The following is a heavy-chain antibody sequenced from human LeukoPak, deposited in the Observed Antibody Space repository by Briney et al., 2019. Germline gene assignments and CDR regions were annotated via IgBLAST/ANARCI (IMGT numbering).Heavy chain of an antibody. J-gene: IGHJ6*03. Sequence: PGGSLRLSCVTSGFTFSSYGMHWVRQVPGKGLEWVAVISYDAESNYHVDSVKGRFTISRDNSKNTLYLQMNSLKTEDTAVYYCTTVLGLYSSSYYYYYYMDVWGKGTTVTVSS. CDR3: TTVLGLYSSSYYYYYYMDV. CDR2: ISYDAESN. V-gene: IGHV3-30*03. D-gene: IGHD6-6*01. CDR1: GFTFSSYG.